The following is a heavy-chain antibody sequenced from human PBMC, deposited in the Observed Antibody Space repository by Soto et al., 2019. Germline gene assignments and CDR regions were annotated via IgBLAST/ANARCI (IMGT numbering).Heavy chain of an antibody. J-gene: IGHJ4*02. CDR3: ARDRGEYYDSSGYYYFDY. V-gene: IGHV1-69*04. Sequence: ASVKVSCKASGGTLSSYTISWVRQAPGQGLEWMGRIIPILGIANYAQKFQGRVTITADKSTSTAYMELSSLRSEDTAVYYCARDRGEYYDSSGYYYFDYWGQGTLVTVSS. CDR1: GGTLSSYT. D-gene: IGHD3-22*01. CDR2: IIPILGIA.